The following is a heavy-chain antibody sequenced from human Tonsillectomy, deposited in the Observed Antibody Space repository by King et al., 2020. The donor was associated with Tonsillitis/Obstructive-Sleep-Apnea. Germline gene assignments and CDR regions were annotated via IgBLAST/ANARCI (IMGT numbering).Heavy chain of an antibody. CDR3: ARTYGDYWYFYL. CDR2: IIPILGIA. Sequence: QLVQSGAEVKKPGSSVKVSCKASGGTFSSYAISWVRQAPGQGLEWMGRIIPILGIANYAQKFQGRVTITADKSTSTAYMELSSLRSEDTAVYYCARTYGDYWYFYLWGRGTLVTVSS. J-gene: IGHJ2*01. D-gene: IGHD4-17*01. CDR1: GGTFSSYA. V-gene: IGHV1-69*09.